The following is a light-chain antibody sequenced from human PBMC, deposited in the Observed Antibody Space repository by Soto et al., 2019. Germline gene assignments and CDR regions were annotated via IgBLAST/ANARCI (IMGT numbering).Light chain of an antibody. V-gene: IGLV2-11*01. CDR1: SDDVDFSTY. CDR3: CSYTGRVTFVI. Sequence: QSVLTQPRSVSGSPGQSVTISCTATSDDVDFSTYVSWYQQRPGKAPKLLIFDVTQRPSGVPHRFAGSKSGDTASLTISGLQADDDADYFCCSYTGRVTFVIFGGGTKLTV. CDR2: DVT. J-gene: IGLJ2*01.